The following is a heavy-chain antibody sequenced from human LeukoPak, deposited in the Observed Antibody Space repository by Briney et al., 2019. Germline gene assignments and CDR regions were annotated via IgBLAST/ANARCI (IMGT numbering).Heavy chain of an antibody. V-gene: IGHV3-11*04. CDR1: GFKFSDYY. CDR3: TPEVWELQGASDI. CDR2: ISRGGSSK. Sequence: GGSLRLSCAVSGFKFSDYYISWIRQAPGKGLEWVSSISRGGSSKYSADSVKGRFTISRDNAKNSLYLQMNSLTAADTALYYCTPEVWELQGASDIWGQGTMVTVSS. J-gene: IGHJ3*02. D-gene: IGHD1-26*01.